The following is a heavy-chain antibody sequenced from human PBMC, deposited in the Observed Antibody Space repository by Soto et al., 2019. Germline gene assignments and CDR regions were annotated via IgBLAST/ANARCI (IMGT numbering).Heavy chain of an antibody. J-gene: IGHJ5*02. CDR2: INPNSGGT. D-gene: IGHD2-2*01. Sequence: QVQLVQSGAEVKKPGASVKVSCKASGYTFTGYYMHWVRQAPGQGLEWMGWINPNSGGTNYAQRFQGWVTMTRDPSVSTAYVELSRLRSDDTAVYYCARASASFDGGFDPWGQGTLVTVSS. CDR1: GYTFTGYY. CDR3: ARASASFDGGFDP. V-gene: IGHV1-2*04.